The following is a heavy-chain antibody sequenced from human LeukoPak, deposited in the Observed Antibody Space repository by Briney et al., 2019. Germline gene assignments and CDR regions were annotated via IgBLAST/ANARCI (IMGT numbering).Heavy chain of an antibody. D-gene: IGHD4-17*01. CDR3: ARDPEPDYGIDY. CDR1: GFTFSSYG. J-gene: IGHJ4*02. Sequence: GGSLRLSCAASGFTFSSYGMHWVRQAPGKGLEWVAVIWYDGSNKYYADSVKGRFTISRDNSKNTLYLQMNSLRAEDTAVYYCARDPEPDYGIDYWGQGTLVTVSS. V-gene: IGHV3-33*01. CDR2: IWYDGSNK.